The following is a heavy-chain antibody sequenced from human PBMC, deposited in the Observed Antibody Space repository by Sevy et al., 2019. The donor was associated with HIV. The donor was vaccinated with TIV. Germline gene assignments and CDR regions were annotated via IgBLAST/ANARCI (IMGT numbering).Heavy chain of an antibody. J-gene: IGHJ4*02. CDR1: GYSFTSYW. CDR3: ARRDIHYYDRSGYYYDY. D-gene: IGHD3-22*01. V-gene: IGHV5-51*01. CDR2: IYPGHSDT. Sequence: EKSLKISCKGSGYSFTSYWIGWVRQMPGKGLEWMGIIYPGHSDTRYSPSFQGQVTISADKSISTAYLQWSSLKASDIAMYYCARRDIHYYDRSGYYYDYWGQGTLVLVSS.